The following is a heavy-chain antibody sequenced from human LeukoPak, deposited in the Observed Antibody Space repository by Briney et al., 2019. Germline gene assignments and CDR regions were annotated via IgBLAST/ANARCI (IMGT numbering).Heavy chain of an antibody. V-gene: IGHV1-69*13. J-gene: IGHJ5*02. CDR3: AREGVGGTLKYQLLKYWFDP. CDR1: GGTFSSYA. D-gene: IGHD2-2*01. CDR2: IISIFGTV. Sequence: SVKVSCKASGGTFSSYAINWVRQAPGQGLEWMGGIISIFGTVNYAQKFQGRVTITADESTSTAYMELSSLRSEDTAVDYCAREGVGGTLKYQLLKYWFDPWGQGTLVTVSS.